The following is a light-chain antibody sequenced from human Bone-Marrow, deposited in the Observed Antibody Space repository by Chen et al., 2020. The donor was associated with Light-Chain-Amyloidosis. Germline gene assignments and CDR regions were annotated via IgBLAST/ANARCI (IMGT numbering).Light chain of an antibody. V-gene: IGLV3-25*03. Sequence: SYELTQPTSASASPRATVRITRSGDDLPTKYAYWYQQKPGQAPVLVIHRDTERPSGISERFSGSSSGTTATLTISGVQAEDEADYHCQSADSSGTYEVIFGGGTKLTVL. J-gene: IGLJ2*01. CDR1: DLPTKY. CDR3: QSADSSGTYEVI. CDR2: RDT.